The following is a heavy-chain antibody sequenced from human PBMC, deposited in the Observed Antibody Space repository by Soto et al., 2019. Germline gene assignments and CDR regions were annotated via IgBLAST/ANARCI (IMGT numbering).Heavy chain of an antibody. Sequence: PVGSLRLSCAASGFTFSSYDMHWVRQATGKGLEWVSAIGTAGVTYYPGSVKGRFTISREDAKNSLYLQMNSLRAGDTAVYYCARGYCSSTSCYTEFGYYYGMDVWGQGTTVTVSS. J-gene: IGHJ6*02. CDR3: ARGYCSSTSCYTEFGYYYGMDV. CDR2: IGTAGVT. D-gene: IGHD2-2*02. CDR1: GFTFSSYD. V-gene: IGHV3-13*01.